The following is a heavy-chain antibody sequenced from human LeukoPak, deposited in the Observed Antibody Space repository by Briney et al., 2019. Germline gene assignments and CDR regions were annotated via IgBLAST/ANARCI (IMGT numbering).Heavy chain of an antibody. D-gene: IGHD3-22*01. V-gene: IGHV4-59*01. Sequence: SETLSLTCTVSGGSMSSYYWSWIRQPPGKGLEWIRYTYYSGNTNYNPSLKSRVTISVDTSKNQFSLKVSSVTAADTAVYYCARVFHDSSGYPLDYWGQGTLVTVSS. CDR1: GGSMSSYY. J-gene: IGHJ4*02. CDR2: TYYSGNT. CDR3: ARVFHDSSGYPLDY.